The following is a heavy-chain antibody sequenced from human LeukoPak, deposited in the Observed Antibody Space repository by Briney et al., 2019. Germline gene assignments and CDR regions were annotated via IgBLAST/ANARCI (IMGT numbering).Heavy chain of an antibody. Sequence: GGSLRLSCAASGFTFSSYRMDWVRQAPGKGLEWVSSISSSSSYIYYADSVKGRFTMSKDNAKNSLYLQMNSLRAEDTAVYYCVTRPDVGMDVWGQGTTVTVSS. D-gene: IGHD6-6*01. J-gene: IGHJ6*02. CDR1: GFTFSSYR. CDR2: ISSSSSYI. V-gene: IGHV3-21*01. CDR3: VTRPDVGMDV.